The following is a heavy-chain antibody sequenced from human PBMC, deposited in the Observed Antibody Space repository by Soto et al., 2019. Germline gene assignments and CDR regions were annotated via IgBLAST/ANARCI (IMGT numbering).Heavy chain of an antibody. D-gene: IGHD4-4*01. J-gene: IGHJ4*02. CDR1: GYTFTSYA. CDR3: ARVGVAVTTGISGY. V-gene: IGHV1-18*01. CDR2: ISAYNGNT. Sequence: QVQLVQSGAEVKKPGASVKVSCKASGYTFTSYAISWVRQAPGQGLEWMGWISAYNGNTKYAQKFQDRVTMTTDTSTSTAYMELRSLRSDDTAVYYCARVGVAVTTGISGYWGQGTLVTVSS.